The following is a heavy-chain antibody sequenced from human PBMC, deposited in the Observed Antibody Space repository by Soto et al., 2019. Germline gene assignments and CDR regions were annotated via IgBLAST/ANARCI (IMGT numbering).Heavy chain of an antibody. CDR3: ARDWSAAAGSNWFDP. D-gene: IGHD6-13*01. CDR2: ISSSSYI. Sequence: GSLRLSCAASGFTFSSYSINWVRQAPGKGLEWVSSISSSSYIYYADSVKGRFTISRDNAKNSLYLQMNSLRAEDTAVYYCARDWSAAAGSNWFDPWGQGTLVTVSS. CDR1: GFTFSSYS. J-gene: IGHJ5*02. V-gene: IGHV3-21*01.